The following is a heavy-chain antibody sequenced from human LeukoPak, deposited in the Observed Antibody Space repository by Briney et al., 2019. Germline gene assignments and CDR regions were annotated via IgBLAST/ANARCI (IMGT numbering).Heavy chain of an antibody. CDR2: IHHSGST. CDR3: VTCRAYIRGGFDF. J-gene: IGHJ4*02. V-gene: IGHV4-38-2*01. Sequence: SETLSLTCSVSSYSISSDYYWNWIRQSPGKGLEWIGSIHHSGSTYYNPSLKSRVTVSVHTSKNQFSLRLSSVTAADTAVYYCVTCRAYIRGGFDFWGQGALVTVSS. CDR1: SYSISSDYY. D-gene: IGHD3-10*01.